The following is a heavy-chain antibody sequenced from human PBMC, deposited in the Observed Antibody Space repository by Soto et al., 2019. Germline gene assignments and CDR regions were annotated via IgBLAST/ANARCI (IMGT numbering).Heavy chain of an antibody. CDR1: GGSISSSSYY. CDR2: IFYSGST. V-gene: IGHV4-39*01. CDR3: ARHREVKNWFDP. J-gene: IGHJ5*02. D-gene: IGHD3-10*01. Sequence: SETLSLTCTVSGGSISSSSYYWGWIRQPPGKGLEWIGSIFYSGSTYYNPSLKSRVTIFVDTSKNQFSLKLSSVTAAGTAVYYCARHREVKNWFDPWGQGTLVTVSS.